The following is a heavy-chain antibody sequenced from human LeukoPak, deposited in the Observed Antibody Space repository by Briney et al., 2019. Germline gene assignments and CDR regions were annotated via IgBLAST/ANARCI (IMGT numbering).Heavy chain of an antibody. V-gene: IGHV4-34*01. D-gene: IGHD3-16*01. CDR1: GGSFSGYY. CDR2: INHSGST. CDR3: TRGLGGYFDY. J-gene: IGHJ4*02. Sequence: SETLSLTCAVYGGSFSGYYWTWIRQPPGKGLEWIGQINHSGSTNSNTSLKSRVTISIDTSKNQFSLKLNPVTAADTAVYYCTRGLGGYFDYWGQGTLVTVSS.